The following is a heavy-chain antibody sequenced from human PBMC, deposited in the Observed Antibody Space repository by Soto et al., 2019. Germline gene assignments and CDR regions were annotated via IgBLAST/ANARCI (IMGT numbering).Heavy chain of an antibody. CDR1: GGSISSGGYY. CDR2: IYYSGST. J-gene: IGHJ6*03. V-gene: IGHV4-31*03. Sequence: QVQLQESGPGLVKPSQTLSLTCTVSGGSISSGGYYWSWIRQHPGKGLAWIGYIYYSGSTYYNPARKSRVTISVDTSKNQFSLKLSSVTAADTAVYYCARDAILTGYSGGYYYYYMDVWGKGTTVTVSS. D-gene: IGHD3-9*01. CDR3: ARDAILTGYSGGYYYYYMDV.